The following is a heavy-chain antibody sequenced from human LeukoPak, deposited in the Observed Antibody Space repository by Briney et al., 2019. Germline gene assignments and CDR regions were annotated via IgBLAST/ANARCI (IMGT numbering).Heavy chain of an antibody. CDR3: ARDFGTTGYDLYDY. D-gene: IGHD3-9*01. CDR1: GFTLSSYA. CDR2: INQGGNEK. Sequence: GGSLRLSCAASGFTLSSYAMSWVRQAPGKGLEWVANINQGGNEKYYVDSVRGRFTISRDNAKNSLYLQMNSLRDEDTSVYYCARDFGTTGYDLYDYWGQGTLVTVSS. J-gene: IGHJ4*02. V-gene: IGHV3-7*01.